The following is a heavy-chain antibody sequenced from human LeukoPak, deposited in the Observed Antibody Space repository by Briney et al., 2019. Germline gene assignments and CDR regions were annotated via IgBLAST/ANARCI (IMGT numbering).Heavy chain of an antibody. CDR2: IYASGST. CDR3: ATTPLIAARNWYFDL. Sequence: SETLSLTCTVSGGSISSYYWSWIRQPAGKGLEWIGRIYASGSTNYNPSLKSRVTMSVDTSKNQFSLKLSSVTAADTAVYYCATTPLIAARNWYFDLWGRGTLVTVSP. V-gene: IGHV4-4*07. CDR1: GGSISSYY. D-gene: IGHD6-6*01. J-gene: IGHJ2*01.